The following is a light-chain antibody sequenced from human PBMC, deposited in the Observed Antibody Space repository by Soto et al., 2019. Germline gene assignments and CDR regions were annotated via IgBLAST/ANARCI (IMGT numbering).Light chain of an antibody. CDR1: QSISTS. J-gene: IGKJ1*01. CDR3: QQYDSFPWT. V-gene: IGKV1-5*01. CDR2: HAS. Sequence: DIQMTQSPSTLSASVGDRVTITCRASQSISTSLTWYQQKPGKAPKLLIYHASSLESGVPSRFSGSGSGTEFTLTISSLQPDDFATYYCQQYDSFPWTFAQGTKVDIK.